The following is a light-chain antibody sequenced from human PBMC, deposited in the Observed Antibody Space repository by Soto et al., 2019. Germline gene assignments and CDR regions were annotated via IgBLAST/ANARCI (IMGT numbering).Light chain of an antibody. Sequence: QSALTQPPSASGSPGQSVTISCTGTSSDVGAYNYVSWYQQYTGKAPKLMIYDVSKRPSGVPDRFSGSKSGNTASLTVSGLRADDEAVYYCSSYGGGDTFSVIFGGGINLTV. CDR3: SSYGGGDTFSVI. CDR1: SSDVGAYNY. V-gene: IGLV2-8*01. CDR2: DVS. J-gene: IGLJ2*01.